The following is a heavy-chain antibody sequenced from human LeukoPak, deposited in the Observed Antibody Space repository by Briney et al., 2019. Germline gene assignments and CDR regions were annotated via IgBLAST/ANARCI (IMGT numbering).Heavy chain of an antibody. D-gene: IGHD4-17*01. CDR2: VNPSGGST. CDR3: ARSHGDFDFDY. V-gene: IGHV1-46*01. CDR1: GYTFTSYY. Sequence: ASVKVSCKASGYTFTSYYMHWVRQAPGQGLEWMGIVNPSGGSTSYAQKFQGRVTMTRDTSTSTVYMELSSLRSEDTAVYYCARSHGDFDFDYWGQGTLVTVSS. J-gene: IGHJ4*02.